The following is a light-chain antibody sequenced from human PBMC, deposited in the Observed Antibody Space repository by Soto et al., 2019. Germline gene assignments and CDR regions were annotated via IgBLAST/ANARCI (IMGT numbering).Light chain of an antibody. V-gene: IGKV1-5*01. Sequence: DIQMTQSPSSVSASVGDRVTITCRASQSISNWLAWYQQKPGKAPKLLIYDASSLESGVPSRFSGSGSGTEFTLTVTSLQPDDFATYYCQQYNSSPTFGGGTKVDI. CDR1: QSISNW. CDR2: DAS. J-gene: IGKJ4*01. CDR3: QQYNSSPT.